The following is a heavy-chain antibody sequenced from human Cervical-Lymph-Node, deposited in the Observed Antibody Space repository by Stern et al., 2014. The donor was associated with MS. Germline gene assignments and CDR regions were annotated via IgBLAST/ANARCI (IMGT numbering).Heavy chain of an antibody. CDR1: GDSIISTSYY. J-gene: IGHJ5*02. Sequence: QLVESGPGLVKPSQTLSLTCTVSGDSIISTSYYWSWIRQHPTKGLEWIGYIYYSGTTYSNPSLHSRLSMSVDTSKNQFSLKLNSVTAADTAVYYCARFRTIFDWFDPWGQGTLVTVSS. CDR2: IYYSGTT. V-gene: IGHV4-31*03. D-gene: IGHD3-3*01. CDR3: ARFRTIFDWFDP.